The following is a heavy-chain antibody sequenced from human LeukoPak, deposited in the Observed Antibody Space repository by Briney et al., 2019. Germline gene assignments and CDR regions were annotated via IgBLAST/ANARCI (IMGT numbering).Heavy chain of an antibody. D-gene: IGHD2-8*01. CDR3: ARTNYYFYYMDV. V-gene: IGHV4-39*01. CDR1: GGSINGNDYY. Sequence: SETLSLTCTVSGGSINGNDYYWGWIRQPPGKGLEWIGSIYYTGSTYYHPSLKSRVTISVDTSKNQFFLRLSSVTAADTALYYCARTNYYFYYMDVWGRGTTVTVSS. J-gene: IGHJ6*03. CDR2: IYYTGST.